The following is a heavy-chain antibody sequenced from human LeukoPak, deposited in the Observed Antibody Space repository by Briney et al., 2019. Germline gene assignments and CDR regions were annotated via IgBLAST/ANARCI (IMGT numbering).Heavy chain of an antibody. CDR3: ARTMVRGVKNYYYYMDV. D-gene: IGHD3-10*01. CDR2: INHSGST. Sequence: SETLSLTCAVYGGSFSGYYWSWIRQPPGKGLEWIGEINHSGSTNYNPSLKSRVTISVVKSKNQFSLKLSSVTAADTAVYYCARTMVRGVKNYYYYMDVWGKGTTVTISS. CDR1: GGSFSGYY. J-gene: IGHJ6*03. V-gene: IGHV4-34*01.